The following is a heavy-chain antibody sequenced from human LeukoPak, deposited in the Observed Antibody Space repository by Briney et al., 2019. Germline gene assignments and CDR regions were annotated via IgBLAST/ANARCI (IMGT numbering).Heavy chain of an antibody. J-gene: IGHJ6*02. CDR3: ARRKDGVDV. CDR2: IYPGDSDT. V-gene: IGHV5-51*01. CDR1: GYSFTSYR. Sequence: PGGSLRLSCKGSGYSFTSYRIAWVRQMPGKGLEWMGIIYPGDSDTRYSPSFQGLLTISADKSISTAYLQWSSLKASDTATYYCARRKDGVDVWGQGTTVTVSS.